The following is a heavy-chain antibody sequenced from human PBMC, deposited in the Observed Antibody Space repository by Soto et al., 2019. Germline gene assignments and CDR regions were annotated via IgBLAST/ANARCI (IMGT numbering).Heavy chain of an antibody. Sequence: QVQPQESGPGLLRPSETLSLTCTVSGASITSGGHYWSWIRQYPGKGLEWIAYIYSSGGTYFNPSLKSRVTISADTSKNQFSLKLSSVSAADTAVYYCVRDDGALAITHWGQGTLVTVSS. CDR1: GASITSGGHY. D-gene: IGHD3-22*01. V-gene: IGHV4-31*03. CDR2: IYSSGGT. CDR3: VRDDGALAITH. J-gene: IGHJ4*02.